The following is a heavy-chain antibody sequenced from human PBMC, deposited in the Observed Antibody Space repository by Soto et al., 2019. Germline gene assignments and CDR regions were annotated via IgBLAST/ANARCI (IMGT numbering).Heavy chain of an antibody. Sequence: ASVKVSWKASGYTFTSSGISWVRQAPGQGLEWMGWISAYSGNTNYAQKLQDRVTMTTDTSTSTAYMELRSLRSDDTAVYYCARSGQVGPAAFDIWGQGTLVTVSS. J-gene: IGHJ3*02. CDR2: ISAYSGNT. CDR3: ARSGQVGPAAFDI. V-gene: IGHV1-18*01. CDR1: GYTFTSSG.